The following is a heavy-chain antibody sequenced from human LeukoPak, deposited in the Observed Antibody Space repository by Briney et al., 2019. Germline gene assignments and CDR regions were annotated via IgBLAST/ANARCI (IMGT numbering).Heavy chain of an antibody. J-gene: IGHJ4*02. V-gene: IGHV3-48*01. CDR3: ARDRGGYFFDD. CDR2: ISSSSSAI. CDR1: GFTFTGYS. Sequence: PGGSLRLSCAASGFTFTGYSMNWVRQAPEKGLEWVSYISSSSSAIYYADSVKGRFTISRDNAKNSLYLQMNNLRVEDTAVYYCARDRGGYFFDDWGQGTLVTVSS. D-gene: IGHD5-18*01.